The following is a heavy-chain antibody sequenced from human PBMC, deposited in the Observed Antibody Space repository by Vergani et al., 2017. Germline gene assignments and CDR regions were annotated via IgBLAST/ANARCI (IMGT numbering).Heavy chain of an antibody. D-gene: IGHD5-18*01. CDR2: IYSGGST. CDR3: ARVDTAMEFDY. V-gene: IGHV3-53*04. J-gene: IGHJ4*02. CDR1: GFTVSSNY. Sequence: EVQLVESGGGLVQPGGSLRLSCAASGFTVSSNYMSWVRRAPGKGLGWVSVIYSGGSTYYADSVKGRFTISRHNSKNTLYLQMNSLRAEDTAVYYCARVDTAMEFDYWGQGTLVTVSS.